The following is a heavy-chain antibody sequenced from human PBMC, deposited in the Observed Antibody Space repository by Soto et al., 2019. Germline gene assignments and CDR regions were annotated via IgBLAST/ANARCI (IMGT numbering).Heavy chain of an antibody. Sequence: PGGSLRLSCAASGFTLINFAMSWVRQAPGKGLEWVSAISGRGGSTYYADSVKGRFTISRDNSKNTLYLQMNSLRSEDTAVYYCAKGPAGVYDFWSGYYFDYWGQGTLVTVSS. D-gene: IGHD3-3*01. CDR2: ISGRGGST. CDR3: AKGPAGVYDFWSGYYFDY. J-gene: IGHJ4*02. CDR1: GFTLINFA. V-gene: IGHV3-23*01.